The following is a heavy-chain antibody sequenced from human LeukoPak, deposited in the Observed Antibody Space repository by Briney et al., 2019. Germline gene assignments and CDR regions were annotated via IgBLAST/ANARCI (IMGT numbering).Heavy chain of an antibody. CDR1: GFTFSSYA. CDR2: IYSGGGT. V-gene: IGHV3-NL1*01. Sequence: GGSLRLSCAASGFTFSSYAMHWVRQAPGKGLQRVSVIYSGGGTYYADSVKGRFTISKDNSKNTLYLQMNNLRAEDTAVYYCAKVPALTGDQSYYFDYWGQGTLVTVSS. CDR3: AKVPALTGDQSYYFDY. D-gene: IGHD7-27*01. J-gene: IGHJ4*02.